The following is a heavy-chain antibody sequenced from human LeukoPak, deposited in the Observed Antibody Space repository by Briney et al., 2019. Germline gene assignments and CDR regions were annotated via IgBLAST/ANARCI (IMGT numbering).Heavy chain of an antibody. V-gene: IGHV4-39*01. CDR2: IYYSGST. D-gene: IGHD3-16*01. CDR3: ARHAYLGRSYGVDV. J-gene: IGHJ6*02. Sequence: SETLSLTCTVSGDSIAGSSFYWGWIRQSPGKGLEWLGNIYYSGSTYYNPSLKSRVTISVDTSKNQFSLKLSSVTAPDTAVYYCARHAYLGRSYGVDVWGQGTTVTVSS. CDR1: GDSIAGSSFY.